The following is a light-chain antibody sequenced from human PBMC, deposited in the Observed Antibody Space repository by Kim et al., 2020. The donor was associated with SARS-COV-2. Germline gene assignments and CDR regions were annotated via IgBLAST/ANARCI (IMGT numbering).Light chain of an antibody. CDR3: QQYNSYRT. V-gene: IGKV1-5*01. Sequence: DIQMTQSPSTLSASVGDRVTITGRASQSISSWLAWYQQKPGKAPKLLIYDASSLESGVPSRFSGSGSGTEFTLTISSLQPDGFATYYCQQYNSYRTFGQGTKVDIK. J-gene: IGKJ1*01. CDR1: QSISSW. CDR2: DAS.